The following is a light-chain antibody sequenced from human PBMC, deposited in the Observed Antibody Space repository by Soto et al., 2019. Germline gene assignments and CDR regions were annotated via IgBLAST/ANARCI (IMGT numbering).Light chain of an antibody. CDR3: QHGYSTPLT. V-gene: IGKV1-39*01. CDR2: AAS. J-gene: IGKJ4*01. CDR1: QSISTY. Sequence: DVQMTQSPSSLSASVGGRVTITCRASQSISTYLHWYQQKPGKAPNLIIYAASTLQSGVPSRFSGSGSGTDFTLTISSLQPEDVATYFCQHGYSTPLTFGGGTKVDI.